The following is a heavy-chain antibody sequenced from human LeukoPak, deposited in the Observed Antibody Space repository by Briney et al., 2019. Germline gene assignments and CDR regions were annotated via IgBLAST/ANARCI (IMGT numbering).Heavy chain of an antibody. J-gene: IGHJ4*02. V-gene: IGHV4-34*01. D-gene: IGHD3-10*01. CDR2: INHSGST. Sequence: SETLSLTCAVCGGSFSGYYWSWIRQPPGKGLEWIGEINHSGSTNYNPSLKSRVTISVDTSKNQFSLKLSSVTAADTAVYYCARGVYYYGSGSYLDYWGQGALVTVSS. CDR1: GGSFSGYY. CDR3: ARGVYYYGSGSYLDY.